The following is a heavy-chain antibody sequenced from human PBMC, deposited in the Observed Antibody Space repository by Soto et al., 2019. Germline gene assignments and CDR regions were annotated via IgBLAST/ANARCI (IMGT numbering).Heavy chain of an antibody. CDR2: MYYGGSF. V-gene: IGHV4-31*01. J-gene: IGHJ4*02. CDR3: ARAPATPPSVRVVVPYFLDS. CDR1: GGSISGGGSY. D-gene: IGHD3-16*02. Sequence: QVQLQESGPGLVKPSQTLSLTCTVSGGSISGGGSYWGWIRQRPGKGLEWTGFMYYGGSFYSYPSLHGPVMISPEPSENAFSVSVSSVTAADSAVYYLARAPATPPSVRVVVPYFLDSWGQGPLVIASS.